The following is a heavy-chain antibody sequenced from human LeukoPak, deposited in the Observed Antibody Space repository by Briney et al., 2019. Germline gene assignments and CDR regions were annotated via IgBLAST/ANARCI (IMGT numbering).Heavy chain of an antibody. Sequence: VASVKVSCKASGYTFTSYAMNWVRQAPGQGLEWMGWINTNTGNPTYAQGFTGRFVFSLDTSVSTAYLQISSLKAEDTAVYYCARGGHSEPPEIYCSGGSCNYYYYYMDVWGKGTTVTVSS. CDR1: GYTFTSYA. J-gene: IGHJ6*03. CDR2: INTNTGNP. D-gene: IGHD2-15*01. V-gene: IGHV7-4-1*02. CDR3: ARGGHSEPPEIYCSGGSCNYYYYYMDV.